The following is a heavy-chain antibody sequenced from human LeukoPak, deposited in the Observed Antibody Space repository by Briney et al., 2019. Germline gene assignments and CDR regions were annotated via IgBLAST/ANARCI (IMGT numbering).Heavy chain of an antibody. CDR3: ARDDGSGGPFDY. CDR2: IYSGGST. J-gene: IGHJ4*02. Sequence: SGGSLRLSCEVSGFTVSSNYMNWARQARGKGLGWVSVIYSGGSTYYASSVKGRFTVSRDGPKNTLYLQMNSLRVEDTAVYYCARDDGSGGPFDYWGQGTLVSVSS. D-gene: IGHD3-10*01. V-gene: IGHV3-66*01. CDR1: GFTVSSNY.